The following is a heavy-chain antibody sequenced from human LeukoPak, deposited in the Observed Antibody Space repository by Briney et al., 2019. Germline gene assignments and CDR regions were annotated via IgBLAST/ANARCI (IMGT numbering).Heavy chain of an antibody. CDR2: ISTYNGNT. CDR1: GYTFTSYG. V-gene: IGHV1-18*01. J-gene: IGHJ3*02. D-gene: IGHD5-24*01. Sequence: ASVKVSCKASGYTFTSYGISWVRQAPGQVREWMGWISTYNGNTNYAQKLQGRVTMTTDTSTSTAYMELRSLRSDDTAVYDCARGKIEMGAFDIWGQGTMVTVS. CDR3: ARGKIEMGAFDI.